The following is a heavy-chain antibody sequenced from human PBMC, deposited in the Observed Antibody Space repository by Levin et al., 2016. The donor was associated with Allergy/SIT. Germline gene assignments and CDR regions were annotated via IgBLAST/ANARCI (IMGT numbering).Heavy chain of an antibody. V-gene: IGHV3-13*05. CDR3: ARGGPGYCSSTSCSRGMDV. Sequence: GESLKISCAASGFTFSSYDMHWVRQATGKGLEWVSAIGTAGDPYYPGSVKGRFTISRENAKNSLYLQMNSLRAGDTAVYYCARGGPGYCSSTSCSRGMDVWGQGTTVTVSS. J-gene: IGHJ6*02. CDR1: GFTFSSYD. CDR2: IGTAGDP. D-gene: IGHD2-2*01.